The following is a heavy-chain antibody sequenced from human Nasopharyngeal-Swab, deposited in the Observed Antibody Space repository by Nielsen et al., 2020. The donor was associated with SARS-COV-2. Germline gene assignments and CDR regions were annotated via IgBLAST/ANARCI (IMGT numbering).Heavy chain of an antibody. Sequence: ASVKVSCKASGYTFTSYAMHWVRQAPGQRLEWMEWINAGNGNTKYSQKFQGRVTITRDTSASTAYMELSSLRSEDTAVYYCARADLSTTGTTGYFDYWGQGTLVTVSS. J-gene: IGHJ4*02. CDR1: GYTFTSYA. V-gene: IGHV1-3*01. CDR2: INAGNGNT. D-gene: IGHD1-1*01. CDR3: ARADLSTTGTTGYFDY.